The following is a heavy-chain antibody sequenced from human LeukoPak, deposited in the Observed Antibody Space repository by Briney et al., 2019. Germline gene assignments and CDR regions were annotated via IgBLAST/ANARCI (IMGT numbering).Heavy chain of an antibody. V-gene: IGHV1-2*02. J-gene: IGHJ4*02. Sequence: GASVKVSCKASGFTFTAYHMHWVRQAPGQGLEWMGWINPNSGGTNYAQKFQGRVTMTRDTSISTAYMELSGLRSDDTAVYYCARVTGYMIEDYFDYWGQGTLVTVSS. D-gene: IGHD3-22*01. CDR2: INPNSGGT. CDR3: ARVTGYMIEDYFDY. CDR1: GFTFTAYH.